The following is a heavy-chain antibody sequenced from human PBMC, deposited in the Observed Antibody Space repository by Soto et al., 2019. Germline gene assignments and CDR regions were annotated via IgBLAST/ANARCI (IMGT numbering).Heavy chain of an antibody. CDR1: GFTFSSYA. D-gene: IGHD6-13*01. J-gene: IGHJ4*02. Sequence: QVQLVESGGGVVQPGRSLRLSCAASGFTFSSYAMHWVRQAPGKGLEWVAVISYDGSNKYYADSVKGRFTISRDNSKNTLYLQMNSLRAEDTAVYYFAREVAAPTLSPNFDYWGQGTLVTVSS. CDR2: ISYDGSNK. V-gene: IGHV3-30-3*01. CDR3: AREVAAPTLSPNFDY.